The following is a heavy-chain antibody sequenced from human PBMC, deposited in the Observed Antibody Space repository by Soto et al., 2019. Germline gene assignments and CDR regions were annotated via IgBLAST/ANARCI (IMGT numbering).Heavy chain of an antibody. J-gene: IGHJ6*02. CDR1: GYTFTSYY. Sequence: EASVKVSCKASGYTFTSYYMHWVRQAPGQGLEWMGIINPSGGSTSYAQKFQGRVTMTRDTSTSTVYMELSSLRSEDTAVYYCAREEVSYGAYYYYGMDVWGQGTTVTVSS. V-gene: IGHV1-46*01. CDR3: AREEVSYGAYYYYGMDV. CDR2: INPSGGST. D-gene: IGHD2-8*01.